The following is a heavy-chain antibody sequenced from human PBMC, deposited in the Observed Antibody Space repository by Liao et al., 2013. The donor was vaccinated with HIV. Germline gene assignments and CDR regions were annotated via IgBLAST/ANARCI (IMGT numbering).Heavy chain of an antibody. V-gene: IGHV4-61*02. J-gene: IGHJ4*02. CDR1: GGSISRSSYY. CDR2: IYISGST. CDR3: ARDPGGTSYFYFDF. Sequence: QLQESGPGLVKPSETLSLSCSVSGGSISRSSYYWGWIRQPAGKGLEWIGRIYISGSTNYNPSLKSRVTMSVDTSKNQFSLKLSSVTAADTAVYYCARDPGGTSYFYFDFWGQGTLVTVSS. D-gene: IGHD6-6*01.